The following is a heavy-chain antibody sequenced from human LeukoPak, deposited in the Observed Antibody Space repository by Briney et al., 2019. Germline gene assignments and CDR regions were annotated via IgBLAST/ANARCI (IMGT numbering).Heavy chain of an antibody. J-gene: IGHJ3*02. Sequence: GGSLRLSCGASTFTFSSYGMSWVRQAPGKGLEWVSAISGSGGSTYYADSVKGRFTISRDNSKNSLYLQMNSLRAEDTAVYYCAKDGYCSAGSCFSANDAFDIWGQGTMGTVSS. CDR2: ISGSGGST. V-gene: IGHV3-23*01. CDR3: AKDGYCSAGSCFSANDAFDI. D-gene: IGHD2-15*01. CDR1: TFTFSSYG.